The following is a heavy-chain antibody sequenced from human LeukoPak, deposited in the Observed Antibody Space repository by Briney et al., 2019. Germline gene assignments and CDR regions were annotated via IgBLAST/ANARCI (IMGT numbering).Heavy chain of an antibody. CDR2: IYYNDST. J-gene: IGHJ4*02. Sequence: PSETLSLTCTFSCGSISSGGFYWTWIRQPPGKGLEWIEYIYYNDSTYYNPSLDSRVTISVDTSKRQFSLKLSSVTAAETGVYYCARGNGDYYLDYWGQGTLVTVSS. CDR3: ARGNGDYYLDY. V-gene: IGHV4-31*03. CDR1: CGSISSGGFY. D-gene: IGHD2-21*01.